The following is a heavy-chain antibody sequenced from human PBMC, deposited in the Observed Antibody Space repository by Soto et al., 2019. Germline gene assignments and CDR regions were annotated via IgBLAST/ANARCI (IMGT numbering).Heavy chain of an antibody. D-gene: IGHD6-13*01. Sequence: GGFRRISCAASGFYFFSYHMHWGRPAPGKGLEWVSAIATSGATFYADSVKGRFIISRENGKNSLYLQMNSLRAEDTAVYFCARERDSYSDPWQELVSWGQGTLVTVSS. V-gene: IGHV3-13*01. J-gene: IGHJ4*02. CDR1: GFYFFSYH. CDR2: IATSGAT. CDR3: ARERDSYSDPWQELVS.